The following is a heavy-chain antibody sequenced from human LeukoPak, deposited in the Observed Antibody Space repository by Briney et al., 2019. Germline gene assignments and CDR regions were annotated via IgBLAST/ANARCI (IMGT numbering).Heavy chain of an antibody. Sequence: ASVKDSCKASGYTFTSYGISWVRQAPGQGLEWMGWISAYNGNTNYAQKLRGRVTMTTDTSTSTAYMELRSLRSDDTAVYYCARVEDPGGYSHLDDYWGQGTLVTVSS. V-gene: IGHV1-18*01. D-gene: IGHD3-22*01. J-gene: IGHJ4*02. CDR1: GYTFTSYG. CDR3: ARVEDPGGYSHLDDY. CDR2: ISAYNGNT.